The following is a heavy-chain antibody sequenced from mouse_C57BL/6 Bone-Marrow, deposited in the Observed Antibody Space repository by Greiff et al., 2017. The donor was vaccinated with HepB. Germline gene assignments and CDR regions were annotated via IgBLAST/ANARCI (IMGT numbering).Heavy chain of an antibody. V-gene: IGHV5-6*01. CDR2: ISSGGSYT. CDR3: ARAYY. Sequence: MQLKESGGDLVKPGGSLKLSCAASGFTFSSYGMSWVRQTPDKRLEWVATISSGGSYTYYPDSVKGRFTISRDNAKNTLYLQMSSLKSEDTAMYYCARAYYWGQGTTLTVSS. J-gene: IGHJ2*01. CDR1: GFTFSSYG.